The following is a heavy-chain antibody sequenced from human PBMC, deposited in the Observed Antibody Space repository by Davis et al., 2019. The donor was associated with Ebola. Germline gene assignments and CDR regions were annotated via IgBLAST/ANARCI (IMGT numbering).Heavy chain of an antibody. D-gene: IGHD3-16*01. CDR3: AASTGEIGAFDI. CDR2: ISYDESDN. J-gene: IGHJ3*02. V-gene: IGHV3-30*03. CDR1: GFIFSNYG. Sequence: GGSLRLSCAASGFIFSNYGMHWVRQAPGKGLEWVAVISYDESDNYNVDFARGRFTISRDNAKNTVYLQMNSLRTGDTAVYYCAASTGEIGAFDIWGQGTMVTVSS.